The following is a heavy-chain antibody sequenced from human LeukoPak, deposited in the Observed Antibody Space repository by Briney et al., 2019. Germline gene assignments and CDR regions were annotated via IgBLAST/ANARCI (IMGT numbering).Heavy chain of an antibody. J-gene: IGHJ5*02. Sequence: SSVKVSCKASGYTVTSYDINWVRQATGQGLEWMGWMNPNSGNTGYAQKFQGRVTMTRNTSISTAYMELSSLRSEDTAVYYCARGRIQLWSRDRFDTWGQGTLVTVSS. V-gene: IGHV1-8*01. CDR2: MNPNSGNT. CDR3: ARGRIQLWSRDRFDT. CDR1: GYTVTSYD. D-gene: IGHD5-18*01.